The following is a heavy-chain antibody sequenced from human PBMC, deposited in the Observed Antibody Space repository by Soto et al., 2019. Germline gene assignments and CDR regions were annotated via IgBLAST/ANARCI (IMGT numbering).Heavy chain of an antibody. D-gene: IGHD7-27*01. Sequence: PSETLSLTCAVSGGSISSGGYSWSWIRQPPGKGLEWIGYIYHSGSTYYNPSLKSRVTISVDTSKNQFSLKLSSVTAADTAVYYCARRWGRTFDDRGQGTLVTVSS. CDR1: GGSISSGGYS. CDR2: IYHSGST. J-gene: IGHJ4*02. V-gene: IGHV4-30-2*01. CDR3: ARRWGRTFDD.